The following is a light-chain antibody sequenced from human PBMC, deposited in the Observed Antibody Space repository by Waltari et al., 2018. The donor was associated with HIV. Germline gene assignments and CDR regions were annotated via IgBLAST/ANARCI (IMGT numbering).Light chain of an antibody. Sequence: QSALTQPASVSGSPGQSITISCTGTSSDVGGYNYVSWYQQHPGKAPKPVIYEVSNRASGVSKRFSGSKADNTASLTISGLQAEDEADYYCSSYTSSSTLVFGGGTKLTVL. CDR1: SSDVGGYNY. V-gene: IGLV2-14*01. CDR2: EVS. J-gene: IGLJ2*01. CDR3: SSYTSSSTLV.